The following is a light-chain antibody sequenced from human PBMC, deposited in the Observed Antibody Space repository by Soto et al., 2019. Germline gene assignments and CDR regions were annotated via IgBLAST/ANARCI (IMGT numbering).Light chain of an antibody. CDR1: SSDIGGYNY. CDR2: DVN. CDR3: SSYTSSSTLAV. J-gene: IGLJ2*01. V-gene: IGLV2-14*01. Sequence: QSALTQPASVSGSPGQSITISCTGTSSDIGGYNYVSWYQQHPGKAPKLMIYDVNNRPSGVSNRFSGSKSGNTASLTISGLQAEDEADYYCSSYTSSSTLAVFGGGTKLTVL.